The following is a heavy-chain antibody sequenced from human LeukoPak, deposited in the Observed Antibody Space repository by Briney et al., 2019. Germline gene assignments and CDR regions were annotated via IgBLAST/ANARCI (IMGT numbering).Heavy chain of an antibody. CDR3: AKGYYYDSSGYYTFDY. J-gene: IGHJ4*02. Sequence: GRSLRLSCAASGFTFDDYAMHWVRQAPGKGLEWVSGISWNSGSIGYADSVKGRFTISRDNAKNSLYLQMNSLRAEDTALYYCAKGYYYDSSGYYTFDYWGQGTLVTVSS. CDR1: GFTFDDYA. D-gene: IGHD3-22*01. V-gene: IGHV3-9*01. CDR2: ISWNSGSI.